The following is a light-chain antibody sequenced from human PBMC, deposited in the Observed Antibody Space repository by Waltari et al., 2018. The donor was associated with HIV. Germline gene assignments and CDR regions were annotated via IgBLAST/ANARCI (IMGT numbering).Light chain of an antibody. J-gene: IGKJ4*01. CDR1: QSVRSAS. V-gene: IGKV3-20*01. CDR2: GAS. Sequence: EIVLTQSPGTLSVSPGERATLSCRASQSVRSASLAWSQQKPGQAPRLLIYGASSRAPGIPDRFSGSGAVTDFILTISRLEPEDCAVYYCQQYAASPLTFGGGTKVEIK. CDR3: QQYAASPLT.